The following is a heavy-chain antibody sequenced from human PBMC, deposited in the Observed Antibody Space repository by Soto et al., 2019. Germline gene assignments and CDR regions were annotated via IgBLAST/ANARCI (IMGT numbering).Heavy chain of an antibody. J-gene: IGHJ3*02. Sequence: GGSLRLSCGVSGFTFSDFPMTWARQAIGKGLEWVSSTSTSGNSTYYADSVKGRFTISRDNSGNTLSLLLNSLRAEDTALYYCARVIAVSVSGAFEIWGQGTMVTVSS. CDR3: ARVIAVSVSGAFEI. V-gene: IGHV3-23*01. CDR1: GFTFSDFP. D-gene: IGHD6-19*01. CDR2: TSTSGNST.